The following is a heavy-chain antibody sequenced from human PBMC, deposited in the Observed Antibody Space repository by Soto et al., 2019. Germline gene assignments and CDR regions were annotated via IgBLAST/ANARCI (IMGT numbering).Heavy chain of an antibody. J-gene: IGHJ6*02. CDR1: GGTFSSYA. V-gene: IGHV1-69*13. Sequence: SVKVSCKASGGTFSSYAISWVRQAPGQGLEWMGGIIPIFGTANYAQKFQGRVTITADESTSTAYMELSSLRSEDTAVYYCARGYSYGFPYYYGMDVWGQGTTVTVSS. D-gene: IGHD5-18*01. CDR3: ARGYSYGFPYYYGMDV. CDR2: IIPIFGTA.